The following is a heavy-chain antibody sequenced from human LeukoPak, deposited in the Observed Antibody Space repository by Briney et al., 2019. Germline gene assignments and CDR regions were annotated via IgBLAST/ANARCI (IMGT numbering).Heavy chain of an antibody. Sequence: GRSLRLSCAASGFTFDDYAMHWVRQAPVKGLEWVSGISWNSGSIGYADSVKGRFTISRDNAKNSLYLQMNSLRAEDTALYYCAKARAAAGTYYGMDVWGQGTTVTVSS. D-gene: IGHD6-13*01. CDR3: AKARAAAGTYYGMDV. CDR2: ISWNSGSI. J-gene: IGHJ6*02. V-gene: IGHV3-9*01. CDR1: GFTFDDYA.